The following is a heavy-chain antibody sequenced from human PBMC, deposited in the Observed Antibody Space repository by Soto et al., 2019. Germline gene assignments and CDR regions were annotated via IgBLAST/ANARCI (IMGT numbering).Heavy chain of an antibody. CDR1: GYTFTSYC. CDR2: INAGNGNT. Sequence: ASVKVSCKASGYTFTSYCISWVRHAPGQGLEWMGWINAGNGNTKYSQKFQGRVTITRDTSASTAYMELSSLRSEDTAVYYCARAGYCSSTSCYGDYYYYGMDVWGQGTTVTVSS. D-gene: IGHD2-2*01. CDR3: ARAGYCSSTSCYGDYYYYGMDV. J-gene: IGHJ6*02. V-gene: IGHV1-3*01.